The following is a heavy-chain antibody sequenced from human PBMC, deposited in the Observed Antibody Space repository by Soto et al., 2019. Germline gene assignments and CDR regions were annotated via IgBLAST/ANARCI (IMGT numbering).Heavy chain of an antibody. CDR1: GFTFSSYA. CDR2: ISGSGGST. Sequence: GESLKISCAASGFTFSSYAMSWVRQAPGKGLEWVSAISGSGGSTYYADSVKGRFTISRDNSKNTLYLQMNSLRAEDTAVYYCAKDVSEQWLVAGFDYWGQGTLVTVSS. D-gene: IGHD6-19*01. CDR3: AKDVSEQWLVAGFDY. V-gene: IGHV3-23*01. J-gene: IGHJ4*02.